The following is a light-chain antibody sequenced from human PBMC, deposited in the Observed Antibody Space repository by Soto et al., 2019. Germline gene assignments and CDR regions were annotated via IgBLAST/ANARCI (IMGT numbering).Light chain of an antibody. J-gene: IGKJ1*01. CDR3: QHYNMYSPWT. CDR2: DVS. V-gene: IGKV1-5*01. Sequence: DIQITQSPSTVSSYVGDSVTITCRSSQSITTWLAWYQQRPVKAPKLLIYDVSSLQSGVPSRFSGSGSGTEFTLTISSLQPDDFATYYCQHYNMYSPWTFGQGTKVDIK. CDR1: QSITTW.